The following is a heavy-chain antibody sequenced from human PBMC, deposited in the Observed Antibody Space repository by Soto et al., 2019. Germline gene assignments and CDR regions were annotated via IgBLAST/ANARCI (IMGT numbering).Heavy chain of an antibody. CDR1: GGSISSSSYY. CDR2: IYYSGST. J-gene: IGHJ4*02. Sequence: SETLSLTCTVSGGSISSSSYYWGWIRQPPGKGLEWIGSIYYSGSTYYNPSLKSRVTISVDTSKNQFSLKLSSVTAADTAVYYCASFVRYTGYYFDYWGQGTLVTVSS. V-gene: IGHV4-39*07. D-gene: IGHD1-20*01. CDR3: ASFVRYTGYYFDY.